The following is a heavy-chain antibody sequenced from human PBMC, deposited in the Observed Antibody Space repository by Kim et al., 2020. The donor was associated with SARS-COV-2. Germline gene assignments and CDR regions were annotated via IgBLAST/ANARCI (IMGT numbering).Heavy chain of an antibody. D-gene: IGHD6-19*01. CDR1: GDSISSSSYY. Sequence: SETLSLTCTVSGDSISSSSYYWGWIRQPPGKGLEWIGNISYSGSTDYNPSLKSRVTISVDTSKNQFSLKLSSVTAADTAVSYCARGVYRSGWVDYWGQGT. CDR3: ARGVYRSGWVDY. V-gene: IGHV4-39*01. J-gene: IGHJ4*02. CDR2: ISYSGST.